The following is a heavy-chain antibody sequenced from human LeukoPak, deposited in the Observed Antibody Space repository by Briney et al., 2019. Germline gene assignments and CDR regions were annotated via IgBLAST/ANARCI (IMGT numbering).Heavy chain of an antibody. CDR2: ITGGSGTI. D-gene: IGHD3-10*01. Sequence: PGGSLRLSCAASGFTFSTYTMNWVRQAPGKGLEWVSYITGGSGTIYYADSVKGRFTISRDNAKNSLYLRMNSLRAEDTAVYYCATRDGGYWGQGTLVTVSS. J-gene: IGHJ4*02. CDR1: GFTFSTYT. CDR3: ATRDGGY. V-gene: IGHV3-48*01.